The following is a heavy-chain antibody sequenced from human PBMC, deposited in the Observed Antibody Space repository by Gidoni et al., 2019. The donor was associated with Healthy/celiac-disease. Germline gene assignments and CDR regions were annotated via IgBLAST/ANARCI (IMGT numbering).Heavy chain of an antibody. CDR2: ISYDGSNK. CDR3: ARSRDTAMVTEVGYYYYYGMDV. CDR1: GFTFSSYA. D-gene: IGHD5-18*01. J-gene: IGHJ6*02. V-gene: IGHV3-30-3*01. Sequence: QVQLVESGGGVVQPGRSLRLSCAASGFTFSSYAMHWVRQAPGKGLEWVAVISYDGSNKYYADSVKGRFTISRDNSKNTLYLQMNSLRAEDTAVYYCARSRDTAMVTEVGYYYYYGMDVWGQGTTVTVSS.